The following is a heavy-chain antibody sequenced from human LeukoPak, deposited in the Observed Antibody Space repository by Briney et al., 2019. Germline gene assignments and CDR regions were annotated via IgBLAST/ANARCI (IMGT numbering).Heavy chain of an antibody. Sequence: GGSLRLSCAASGFTFSSYWMHWVRQAPGKGLVWVSRINSDGSSTSYADSVKGRFTISRDNAKNTLYLQMNSLRAEDTAVYYCASDGAADNWFDPWGRGTLVTVSS. D-gene: IGHD6-13*01. CDR1: GFTFSSYW. V-gene: IGHV3-74*01. CDR2: INSDGSST. CDR3: ASDGAADNWFDP. J-gene: IGHJ5*02.